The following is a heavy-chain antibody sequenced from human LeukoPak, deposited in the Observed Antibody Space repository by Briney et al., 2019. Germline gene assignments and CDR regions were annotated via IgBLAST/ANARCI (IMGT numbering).Heavy chain of an antibody. CDR2: IYSGGST. Sequence: GGSLRLSCAASGFTVSSNYMSWVRQAPGKGLEWVSVIYSGGSTYYADSVKGRFTISRDNSKNTLYLQMNSLRAEDTAVYYCARDKNYGAFDIWGQGTMVTVSS. V-gene: IGHV3-53*01. CDR3: ARDKNYGAFDI. CDR1: GFTVSSNY. J-gene: IGHJ3*02. D-gene: IGHD1-7*01.